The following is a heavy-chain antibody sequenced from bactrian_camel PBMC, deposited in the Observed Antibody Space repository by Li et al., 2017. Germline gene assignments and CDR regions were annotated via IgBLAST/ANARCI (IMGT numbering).Heavy chain of an antibody. J-gene: IGHJ4*01. Sequence: HVQLVESGGGSVQVGGSLTLSCVASGDTIGRYCMGWFRQVPDREREGVAGIESDGSTSYADSVKGRFTISHDNAKNMLYLQMNSLRPQDTGVYYCAALECALNLVRWRMVQSDFPHWGQGTQVTVS. CDR2: IESDGST. CDR1: GDTIGRYC. V-gene: IGHV3S55*01. CDR3: AALECALNLVRWRMVQSDFPH. D-gene: IGHD6*01.